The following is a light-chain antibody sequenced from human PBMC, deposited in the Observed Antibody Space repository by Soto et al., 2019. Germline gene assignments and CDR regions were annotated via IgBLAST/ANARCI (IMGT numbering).Light chain of an antibody. CDR1: SSDIGGYKY. CDR2: EVS. CDR3: TSYPRYRVLV. V-gene: IGLV2-14*01. J-gene: IGLJ3*02. Sequence: QSWLTQPASVSGSLGQSITISCTGTSSDIGGYKYVSWYQQHPGKAPKLIIFEVSNRPSGVSDRFSGSNSGNTASLTISGLQAEDEADYYCTSYPRYRVLVVGGGTKVTV.